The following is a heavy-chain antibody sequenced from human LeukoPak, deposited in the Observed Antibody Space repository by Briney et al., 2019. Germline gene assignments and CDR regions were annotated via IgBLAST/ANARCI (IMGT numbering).Heavy chain of an antibody. CDR3: ARGFYYDSSGYPIDV. J-gene: IGHJ6*02. Sequence: SDTLSLACAVYGGSFSGYYWSWIRQPPGKGLEAIGEINHSGSTNYNPSLKSQVTISVDTSKNQFSLKLSSVTAADTAVYYCARGFYYDSSGYPIDVWGQGTTVTVSS. D-gene: IGHD3-22*01. CDR2: INHSGST. CDR1: GGSFSGYY. V-gene: IGHV4-34*01.